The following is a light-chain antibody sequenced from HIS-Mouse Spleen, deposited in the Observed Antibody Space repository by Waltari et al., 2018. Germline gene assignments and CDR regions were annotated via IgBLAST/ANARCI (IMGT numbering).Light chain of an antibody. CDR2: EDS. Sequence: SYVLTQPTSVSVAPGKTARITCGGNNIGSKSVHWYQQKPGQAPVLVVYEDSDRPSGIPARFAGSNSGNPATLTLSRVEAGDEADYYCQVWDSSSDHVVFGGGTKLTVL. CDR1: NIGSKS. CDR3: QVWDSSSDHVV. J-gene: IGLJ2*01. V-gene: IGLV3-21*03.